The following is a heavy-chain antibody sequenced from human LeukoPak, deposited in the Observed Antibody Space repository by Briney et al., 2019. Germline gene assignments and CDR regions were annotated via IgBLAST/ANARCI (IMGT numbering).Heavy chain of an antibody. CDR3: VRASSGWAFDS. V-gene: IGHV1-2*02. J-gene: IGHJ4*02. CDR2: INPNNGAT. Sequence: ASVKVSCKASGYSFTGYYVHWVRQAPGPGLDYMGWINPNNGATNYPQRFQGRVSMTRDTSITTAYMEVSRLTSDDTAVYYCVRASSGWAFDSWGQGTLVTVSS. D-gene: IGHD6-19*01. CDR1: GYSFTGYY.